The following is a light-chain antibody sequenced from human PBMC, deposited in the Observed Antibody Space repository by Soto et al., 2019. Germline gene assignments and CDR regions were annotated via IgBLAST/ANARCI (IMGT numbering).Light chain of an antibody. CDR3: AAWDDSLSGVL. J-gene: IGLJ2*01. V-gene: IGLV1-47*01. Sequence: QSVLTQPPSASGAPGQRVTISCSGSSSNIGSNYVYWYQQLPGTAPKLLIYRNNQRRSGVPDRFSGSKSGTSVSLAISGLRSGDEGNYYCAAWDDSLSGVLFGGGTKLTVL. CDR2: RNN. CDR1: SSNIGSNY.